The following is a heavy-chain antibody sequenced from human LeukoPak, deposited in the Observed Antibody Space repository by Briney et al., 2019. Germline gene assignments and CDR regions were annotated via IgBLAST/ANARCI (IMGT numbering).Heavy chain of an antibody. CDR1: GGSINSGSYS. J-gene: IGHJ5*02. D-gene: IGHD6-19*01. V-gene: IGHV4-39*01. Sequence: PSETLSLTCTVPGGSINSGSYSWGWIRQPPGKGLEWIGSSHYSGSTFNNPSLKSRVTISIDTPKNQFSLNLRSVTAADTAVYYCARQYSSGWPWFDPWGQGTLVTVSS. CDR2: SHYSGST. CDR3: ARQYSSGWPWFDP.